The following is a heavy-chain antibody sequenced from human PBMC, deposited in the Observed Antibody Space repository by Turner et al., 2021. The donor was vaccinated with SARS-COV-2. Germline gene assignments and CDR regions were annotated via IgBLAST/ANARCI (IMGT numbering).Heavy chain of an antibody. CDR3: ARAPSQYCTYGTCYEGFFDY. D-gene: IGHD2-15*01. CDR2: INPKNVDT. Sequence: QVQLVQSGSEVKRPGASVKVSCKASGYRFSDYYIHWVRQAPGQGLEWLGWINPKNVDTHFPQNFRGRVTMTRDTSISTVYMELTRLRSDDTAVYYCARAPSQYCTYGTCYEGFFDYWGQGSLVTVSS. CDR1: GYRFSDYY. J-gene: IGHJ4*02. V-gene: IGHV1-2*02.